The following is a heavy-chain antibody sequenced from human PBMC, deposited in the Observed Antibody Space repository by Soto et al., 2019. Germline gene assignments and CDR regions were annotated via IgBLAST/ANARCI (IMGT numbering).Heavy chain of an antibody. D-gene: IGHD3-3*01. J-gene: IGHJ4*02. CDR1: GFTFRSYR. CDR3: ARSSYYYDY. V-gene: IGHV3-74*01. Sequence: PGGSLRLSCAASGFTFRSYRMHWVRQAPGKGPVWVSRIDSEGSSTTYADSVKGRFTISRDNAKNTLYLQMNSLRAEDTAVYYCARSSYYYDYWGQGALVTVSS. CDR2: IDSEGSST.